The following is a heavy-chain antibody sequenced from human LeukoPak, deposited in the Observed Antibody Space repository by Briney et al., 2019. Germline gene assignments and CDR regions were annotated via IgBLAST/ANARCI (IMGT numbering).Heavy chain of an antibody. CDR1: GGSISSYY. V-gene: IGHV4-59*12. J-gene: IGHJ2*01. CDR3: ARDQYGRWYFDL. CDR2: TYYSGGT. D-gene: IGHD4-17*01. Sequence: SETLSLNCTGAGGSISSYYWSWIRPPPGQGLEWSGNTYYSGGTNYNPSLKSRTTISVDTSRTQFSVKLSLVTAADTAVYYCARDQYGRWYFDLWGRGTLVTVSS.